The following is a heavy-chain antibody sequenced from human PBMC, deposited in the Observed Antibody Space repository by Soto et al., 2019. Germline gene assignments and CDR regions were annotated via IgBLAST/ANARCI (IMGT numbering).Heavy chain of an antibody. D-gene: IGHD2-21*01. CDR1: GFTFSSYW. V-gene: IGHV3-7*01. J-gene: IGHJ1*01. CDR2: IKQDGSEK. Sequence: EVQLVESGGGLVQPGGSLRLSCAASGFTFSSYWMSWVRQAPGKGLEWVANIKQDGSEKYYVYSVKGRFTISRDNAKNSLYLKMNSLGAEDTAVYYCASSYCGGDCYHAEYFQHWGQGTLVTVSS. CDR3: ASSYCGGDCYHAEYFQH.